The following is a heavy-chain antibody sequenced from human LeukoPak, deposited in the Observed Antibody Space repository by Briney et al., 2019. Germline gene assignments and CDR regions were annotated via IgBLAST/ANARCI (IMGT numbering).Heavy chain of an antibody. CDR2: MNPNSGDT. J-gene: IGHJ6*03. CDR3: ARGRKAARYYYSYHYMDV. V-gene: IGHV1-8*03. CDR1: GYTFTSYD. Sequence: ASVKVSCKASGYTFTSYDINWVRQATGQGLEWMGWMNPNSGDTGYAQKFQGRVTITRDTSISTAYMELSSLKSEDTALYYCARGRKAARYYYSYHYMDVWGKGTTVTVSS. D-gene: IGHD6-6*01.